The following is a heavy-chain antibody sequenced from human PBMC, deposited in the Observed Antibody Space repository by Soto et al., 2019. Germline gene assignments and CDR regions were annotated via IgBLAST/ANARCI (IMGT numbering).Heavy chain of an antibody. V-gene: IGHV1-18*01. J-gene: IGHJ4*02. CDR3: AGITMVRGVIIRIDY. CDR2: ISAYNGNT. CDR1: GYTFTSYG. D-gene: IGHD3-10*01. Sequence: QVQLVQSGAEVKKPGASVKVSCKASGYTFTSYGISWVRPAPGQGLEWMGWISAYNGNTNYAQKLQGRVTMTTDTSTSTAYMELRSLRSDDTAVYYCAGITMVRGVIIRIDYWGQGTLVTVSS.